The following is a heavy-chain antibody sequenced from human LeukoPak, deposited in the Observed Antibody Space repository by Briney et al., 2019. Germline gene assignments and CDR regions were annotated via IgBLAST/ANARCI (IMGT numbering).Heavy chain of an antibody. V-gene: IGHV3-30*18. CDR2: ISYDGSNK. Sequence: GGALRLSCAASGFTFSSYGMHWVRQSPGKGLEWVAVISYDGSNKYYADSVKGRFTISRDNSKNTLYLQMNSLRAEDTDVYYCAKIKVRVSGDYWGQGTLVTVSS. CDR3: AKIKVRVSGDY. D-gene: IGHD6-13*01. CDR1: GFTFSSYG. J-gene: IGHJ4*02.